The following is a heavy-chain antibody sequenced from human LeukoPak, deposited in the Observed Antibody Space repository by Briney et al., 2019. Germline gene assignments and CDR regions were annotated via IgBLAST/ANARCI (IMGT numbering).Heavy chain of an antibody. J-gene: IGHJ4*02. CDR1: GGSISSYY. D-gene: IGHD2-15*01. Sequence: SETLSLTCTVSGGSISSYYWSWIRQPPGKGLEWMGYIYYSGSTNYNPSLKSRGTILVDTSKNQFSLKLSSVTAADTAVYYCARQRPWDCSGGSCYFSPFDYWGQGILVTVSS. V-gene: IGHV4-59*08. CDR3: ARQRPWDCSGGSCYFSPFDY. CDR2: IYYSGST.